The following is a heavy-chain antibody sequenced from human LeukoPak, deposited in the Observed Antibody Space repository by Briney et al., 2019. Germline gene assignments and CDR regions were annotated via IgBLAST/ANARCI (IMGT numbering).Heavy chain of an antibody. J-gene: IGHJ4*02. CDR3: ATPVARNYYFDY. V-gene: IGHV1-24*01. Sequence: GASVKVSCKVSGYTLTELSMHWVRPAPGKGLEWMGGFDPEDGETIYAQKFQGRVTMTEDTSTDTAYMELSSLRSEDTAVYYCATPVARNYYFDYSGQGTLVTVSS. CDR2: FDPEDGET. D-gene: IGHD5-12*01. CDR1: GYTLTELS.